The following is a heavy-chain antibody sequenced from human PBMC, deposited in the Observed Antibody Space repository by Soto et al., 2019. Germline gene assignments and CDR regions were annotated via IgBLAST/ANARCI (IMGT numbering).Heavy chain of an antibody. V-gene: IGHV4-39*07. J-gene: IGHJ6*02. CDR1: GGSISSSSYD. D-gene: IGHD6-19*01. CDR3: ARDREAGYNFYYGMDV. Sequence: PSETMYLTCTVSGGSISSSSYDGGWLRQPPGKGLEWIGSIYYSASINYNPSLKGRVTLSVDTSTNQVSLRLASVTAADTAIYYCARDREAGYNFYYGMDVWGQGTTVPVSS. CDR2: IYYSASI.